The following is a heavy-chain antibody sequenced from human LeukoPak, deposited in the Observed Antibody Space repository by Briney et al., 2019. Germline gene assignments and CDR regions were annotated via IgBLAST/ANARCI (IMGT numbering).Heavy chain of an antibody. Sequence: ASVKVSCKASGYTFTDYYMHWVRQAPGQGLEWMGWINLNSGGTNYAQKFQGRVTMTRDTSISTAYVELSRLRSDDTAVYYCARDFVTVTTRPLDPWGQGTLVTVSS. CDR3: ARDFVTVTTRPLDP. D-gene: IGHD4-17*01. CDR1: GYTFTDYY. V-gene: IGHV1-2*02. J-gene: IGHJ5*02. CDR2: INLNSGGT.